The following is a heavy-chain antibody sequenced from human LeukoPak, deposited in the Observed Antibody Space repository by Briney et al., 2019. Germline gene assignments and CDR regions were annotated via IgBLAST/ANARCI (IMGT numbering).Heavy chain of an antibody. CDR3: ARAPHYSNYGPYYYGMDV. CDR1: GFTFSDYY. CDR2: ISSSSSYT. Sequence: GGSLRLSCAASGFTFSDYYMSWTRQAPGKGLEWVSYISSSSSYTNYADSVKGRFTISRDNAKNSLYLQMNSLRAEDTAVYYCARAPHYSNYGPYYYGMDVWGQGTTVTVSS. J-gene: IGHJ6*02. V-gene: IGHV3-11*06. D-gene: IGHD4-11*01.